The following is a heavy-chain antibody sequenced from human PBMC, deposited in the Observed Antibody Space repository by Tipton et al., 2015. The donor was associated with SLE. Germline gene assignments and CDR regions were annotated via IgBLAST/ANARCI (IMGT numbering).Heavy chain of an antibody. CDR3: ARGNYDFRGRTFDI. V-gene: IGHV4-4*08. J-gene: IGHJ3*02. CDR1: GGSINTYF. D-gene: IGHD3-3*01. Sequence: TLSLTCTVSGGSINTYFWSWIRQPPGKGLEWIGYIYSSGSTNYNPSLKSRLTISVETSKNQFSLKLTSVTAADTAVYYCARGNYDFRGRTFDIWGQGTMVTVSS. CDR2: IYSSGST.